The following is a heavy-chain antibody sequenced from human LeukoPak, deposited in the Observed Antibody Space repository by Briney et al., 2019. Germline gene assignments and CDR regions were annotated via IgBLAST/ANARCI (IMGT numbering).Heavy chain of an antibody. CDR1: GFPFSNYW. Sequence: GGSLRLSCAASGFPFSNYWMSWVRQAPGKGLEWVANIKQDGSKKNYVDSVKGRFTISRDNAKNSLYLQMNSLRAEDTAVYYCAGRSGSFDCWGQGTLVTVSA. D-gene: IGHD3-10*01. V-gene: IGHV3-7*01. CDR2: IKQDGSKK. CDR3: AGRSGSFDC. J-gene: IGHJ4*02.